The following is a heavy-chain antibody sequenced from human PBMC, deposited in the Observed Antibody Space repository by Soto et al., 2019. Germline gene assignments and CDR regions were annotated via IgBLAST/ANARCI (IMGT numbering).Heavy chain of an antibody. CDR2: INPSGGST. J-gene: IGHJ4*02. CDR1: GYSFTGYY. Sequence: GASVKVSCKASGYSFTGYYMHWVRQAPGQGLEWMGIINPSGGSTSYAQKFQGRVTMTRDTSTSTVYMELSSLRSEDTAAYYCAREGEWEIRPTDDWGQGTLVTVAS. V-gene: IGHV1-46*01. CDR3: AREGEWEIRPTDD. D-gene: IGHD1-26*01.